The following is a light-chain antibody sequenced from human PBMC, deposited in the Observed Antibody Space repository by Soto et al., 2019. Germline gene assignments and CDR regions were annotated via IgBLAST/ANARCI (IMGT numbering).Light chain of an antibody. CDR3: SSYAGRNNVV. J-gene: IGLJ2*01. V-gene: IGLV2-8*01. Sequence: QSALTQPPSASGSPGPSVTISCTGTSSDVGTYNYVSWYQQHPGKAPKLMIYEVSKRPSGVPDRFSGSKSGNTAALTVSGLQAEDEADYYCSSYAGRNNVVFGGGTKVTVL. CDR1: SSDVGTYNY. CDR2: EVS.